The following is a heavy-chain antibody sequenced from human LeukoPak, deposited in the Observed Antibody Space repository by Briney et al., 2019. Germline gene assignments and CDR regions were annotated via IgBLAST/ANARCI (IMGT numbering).Heavy chain of an antibody. D-gene: IGHD5-12*01. CDR1: GFTFSSYA. CDR2: LSGSGGSS. V-gene: IGHV3-23*01. J-gene: IGHJ4*02. CDR3: AKGAYDYIEMGYFDS. Sequence: GGSLRLSCAASGFTFSSYAMNWVRQAPGKGLQWVSSLSGSGGSSFYADSVKGRFTISRDNSKNRLYLQMNSLRAEDTALYYCAKGAYDYIEMGYFDSWGQGTLVTVSS.